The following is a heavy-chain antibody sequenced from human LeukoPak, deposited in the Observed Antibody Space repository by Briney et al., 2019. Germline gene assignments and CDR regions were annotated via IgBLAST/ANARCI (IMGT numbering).Heavy chain of an antibody. CDR1: GFIVSSNY. J-gene: IGHJ5*02. V-gene: IGHV3-66*01. D-gene: IGHD3-10*01. CDR3: AREKYITMVRGVTSFWFDP. CDR2: IYSGGST. Sequence: GGSLRLSCAASGFIVSSNYMSWVRQAPGKGLEWVSAIYSGGSTYYADSVKGRFTISRDNSKNTMYLQMNSLRAEDTAVYYCAREKYITMVRGVTSFWFDPWGQGTLVTVSS.